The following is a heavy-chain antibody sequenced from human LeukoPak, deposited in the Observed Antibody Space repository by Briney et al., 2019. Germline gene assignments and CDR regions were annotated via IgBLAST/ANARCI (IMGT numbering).Heavy chain of an antibody. D-gene: IGHD3-3*01. Sequence: SVKVSCKASRCTFSSYAISWVRQAPGQGLEWMGGIIPIFGTANYAQKFQGRVTITADESTSTAYMELSSLRSEDTAVYYCAGGDSEVWSGYAWFDPWGQGTLVTVSS. V-gene: IGHV1-69*01. CDR3: AGGDSEVWSGYAWFDP. J-gene: IGHJ5*02. CDR2: IIPIFGTA. CDR1: RCTFSSYA.